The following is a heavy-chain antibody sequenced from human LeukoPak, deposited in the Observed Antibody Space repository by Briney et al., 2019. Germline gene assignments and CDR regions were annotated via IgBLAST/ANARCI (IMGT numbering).Heavy chain of an antibody. CDR3: ARTYYGSGSYYND. CDR1: GYTFTGYY. Sequence: ASVKVSCKASGYTFTGYYMHWVRQAPGQGLEWMGWINPNSGGTNYAQKFQGRVTMTRDTSISTAYMELSRLTPDDTAAYYCARTYYGSGSYYNDWGQGTLVTVSS. J-gene: IGHJ4*02. CDR2: INPNSGGT. V-gene: IGHV1-2*02. D-gene: IGHD3-10*01.